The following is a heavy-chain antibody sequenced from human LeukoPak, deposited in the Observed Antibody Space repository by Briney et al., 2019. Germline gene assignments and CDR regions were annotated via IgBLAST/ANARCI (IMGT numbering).Heavy chain of an antibody. V-gene: IGHV4-59*01. CDR3: ARDGVGAATIGYYYYYIDV. D-gene: IGHD1-26*01. Sequence: KTSETLSLTRTVSGDSTSSYYWSLVRQPPGKGLEWIGYIYYSGSTNYNPSLKSRATISLDTPNNQFSLELTSVTAADTAVYYCARDGVGAATIGYYYYYIDVWGKGTTVTVSS. CDR1: GDSTSSYY. CDR2: IYYSGST. J-gene: IGHJ6*03.